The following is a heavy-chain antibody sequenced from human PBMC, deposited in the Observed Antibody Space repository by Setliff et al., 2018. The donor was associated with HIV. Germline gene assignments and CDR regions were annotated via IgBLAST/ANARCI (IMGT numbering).Heavy chain of an antibody. CDR2: ITSSGRSI. D-gene: IGHD2-2*01. CDR1: GFTFSNYN. Sequence: QPGGSLRLSCGASGFTFSNYNMNWVRQAPGKGLEWVSYITSSGRSISYADSVKGRFTISRVNAKNSLYLQMNSLRAEDTAVCYCARSSLVVPSAKTHYFFDLWGRGTLVTVSS. J-gene: IGHJ2*01. CDR3: ARSSLVVPSAKTHYFFDL. V-gene: IGHV3-48*04.